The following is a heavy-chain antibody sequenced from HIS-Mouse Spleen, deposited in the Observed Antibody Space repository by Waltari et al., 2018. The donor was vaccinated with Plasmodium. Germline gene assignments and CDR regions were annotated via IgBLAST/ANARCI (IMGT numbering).Heavy chain of an antibody. CDR1: GYTLTELS. J-gene: IGHJ4*02. D-gene: IGHD3-10*01. V-gene: IGHV1-24*01. CDR3: ATILDYYGSGSYYNGVLDY. CDR2: VDPEDGET. Sequence: QVQLVQSGAEVKKPGASVKVSCKVSGYTLTELSMHWVRQAPGQGLEWMGGVDPEDGETIYAQKFQGIVTMTEDTSTDTAYMELSSLRSEDTAVYYCATILDYYGSGSYYNGVLDYWGQGTLVTVSS.